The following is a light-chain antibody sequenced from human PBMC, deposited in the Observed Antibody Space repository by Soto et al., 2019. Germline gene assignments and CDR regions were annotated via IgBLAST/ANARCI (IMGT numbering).Light chain of an antibody. Sequence: EIVLTQSPGTLSLSPGERATLSCRASQSVTSNYLAWYQQKPGQAHRVLIYGASNRATGIPDRFSGSGSGTDFTLTISRLEPEDFAVYYCHQYGSSPTFGQGTKLEI. V-gene: IGKV3-20*01. CDR2: GAS. CDR3: HQYGSSPT. J-gene: IGKJ2*01. CDR1: QSVTSNY.